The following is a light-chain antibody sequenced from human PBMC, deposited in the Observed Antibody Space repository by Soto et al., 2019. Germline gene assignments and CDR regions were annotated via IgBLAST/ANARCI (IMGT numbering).Light chain of an antibody. Sequence: DIQMTQSPSSLSASVGDRVTITCRASQGTRNDLGWYQQKPGKAPKRLIYAASRLQSGVPSRFSCSESGTEFTLAISSLQPEDFATYLCLQHSSYPFFTFGPGTKVDIK. CDR2: AAS. CDR3: LQHSSYPFFT. J-gene: IGKJ3*01. V-gene: IGKV1-17*01. CDR1: QGTRND.